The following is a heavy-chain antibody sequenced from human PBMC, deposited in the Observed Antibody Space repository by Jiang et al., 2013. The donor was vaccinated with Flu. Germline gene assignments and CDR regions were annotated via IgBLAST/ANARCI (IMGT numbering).Heavy chain of an antibody. D-gene: IGHD6-6*01. J-gene: IGHJ3*02. CDR3: ASVPASITAFDI. V-gene: IGHV4-39*01. Sequence: TCTVSGGSISSSSYYWGWIRQPPGKGLEWIGSIYYSGSTYYNPSLKSRVTISVDTSKNQFSLKLSSVTATDTAVYYCASVPASITAFDIWGQGTMVTISS. CDR2: IYYSGST. CDR1: GGSISSSSYY.